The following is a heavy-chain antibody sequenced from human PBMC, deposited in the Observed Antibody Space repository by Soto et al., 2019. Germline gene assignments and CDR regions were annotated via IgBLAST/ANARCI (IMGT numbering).Heavy chain of an antibody. Sequence: EVRLSESGGGLVQPGESLRLSCAASGFNFSIYSMIWVRQAPGKGLEWVSGISATTGNTYYTNSVKGRFTISRDNFENTLFMQMNNRRSEDTALYYCAIDSDGGYWGQGTLVTVSS. V-gene: IGHV3-23*01. CDR3: AIDSDGGY. CDR2: ISATTGNT. J-gene: IGHJ4*02. CDR1: GFNFSIYS. D-gene: IGHD2-15*01.